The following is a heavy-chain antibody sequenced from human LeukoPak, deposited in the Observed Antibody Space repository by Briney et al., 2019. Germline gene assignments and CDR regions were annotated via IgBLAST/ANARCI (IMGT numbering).Heavy chain of an antibody. CDR1: GDSISSGDYY. CDR2: IYYSGST. V-gene: IGHV4-30-4*01. J-gene: IGHJ5*02. D-gene: IGHD3-22*01. Sequence: SETLSLTCSVSGDSISSGDYYWSWIRQPPGKGLEWIGYIYYSGSTYYNPSLKSRVTISVDTSKNQFSLKLSSVTAADTAVYYCARDVWLYDSSGYGTRRYNWFDPWGQGTLVTVSS. CDR3: ARDVWLYDSSGYGTRRYNWFDP.